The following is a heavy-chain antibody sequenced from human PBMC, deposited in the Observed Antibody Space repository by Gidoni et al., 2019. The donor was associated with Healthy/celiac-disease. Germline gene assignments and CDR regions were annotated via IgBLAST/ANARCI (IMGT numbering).Heavy chain of an antibody. J-gene: IGHJ4*02. Sequence: QVQLQQCGAGLLKPSETLSLTCAVYGVSFSGYYWSWIRQPPGKGLEWIGEINHSGSTNYNPSLKSRVTISVDTSKNQFSLKLSSVTAADTAVYYCARGREGIAAADLDYWGQGTLVTVSS. V-gene: IGHV4-34*01. D-gene: IGHD6-13*01. CDR3: ARGREGIAAADLDY. CDR2: INHSGST. CDR1: GVSFSGYY.